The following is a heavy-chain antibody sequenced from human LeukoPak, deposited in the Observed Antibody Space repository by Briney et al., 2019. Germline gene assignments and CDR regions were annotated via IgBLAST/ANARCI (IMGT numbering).Heavy chain of an antibody. V-gene: IGHV3-21*01. D-gene: IGHD3-10*02. CDR3: ARDWTYYVNDISYRSGLDY. Sequence: GGSLRLSCAASGFTVSSNYMSWVRQAPGKGLEWVSSISSSSSYIYYADSVKGRFTISRDNAKNSLYLQMNSLRAEDTAVYYCARDWTYYVNDISYRSGLDYWGQGTVVTVSS. CDR1: GFTVSSNY. CDR2: ISSSSSYI. J-gene: IGHJ4*02.